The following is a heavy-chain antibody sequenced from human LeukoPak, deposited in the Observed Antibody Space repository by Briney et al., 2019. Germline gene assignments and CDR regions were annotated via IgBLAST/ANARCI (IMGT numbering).Heavy chain of an antibody. Sequence: GESPKISCKGSGYSFTSYWIGWVRQMPGKGLEWMGSIYHGDSDTRYSPSFQGQVSIAADKSIRTAYLQWSSLKASDTAMYYCAKQTDNVVESYYYNYYMDVWGKGITVTASS. V-gene: IGHV5-51*01. D-gene: IGHD2-2*01. CDR1: GYSFTSYW. CDR2: IYHGDSDT. CDR3: AKQTDNVVESYYYNYYMDV. J-gene: IGHJ6*03.